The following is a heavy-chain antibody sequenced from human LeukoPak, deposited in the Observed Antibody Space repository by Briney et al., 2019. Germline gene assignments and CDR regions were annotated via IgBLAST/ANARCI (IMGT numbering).Heavy chain of an antibody. J-gene: IGHJ4*02. CDR2: ISSSSTII. V-gene: IGHV3-48*01. CDR1: GFTFSSYS. Sequence: PGGSLRLSCAASGFTFSSYSVSWVRQAPGKGLDWISYISSSSTIIHYADSVKGRFTISRDNSKNSLYLQMYSLRVEDTAVYYCAKDSYDGTDYWGQGTLVTVSS. CDR3: AKDSYDGTDY. D-gene: IGHD3-16*01.